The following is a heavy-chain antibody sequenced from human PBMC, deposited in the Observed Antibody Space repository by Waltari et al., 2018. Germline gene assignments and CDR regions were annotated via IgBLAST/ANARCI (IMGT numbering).Heavy chain of an antibody. CDR2: IIPIFGTA. CDR1: GGTFSSYA. J-gene: IGHJ4*02. CDR3: TTNRRDGYNSLDY. D-gene: IGHD5-12*01. Sequence: QVQLVQSGAEVKKPGSSVKVSCKASGGTFSSYAISWVRQAPGQGLEWMGGIIPIFGTANYEQKFQGRVTITTDESTSTAYMELSSLRSEDTAVYYCTTNRRDGYNSLDYWGQGTLVTVSS. V-gene: IGHV1-69*05.